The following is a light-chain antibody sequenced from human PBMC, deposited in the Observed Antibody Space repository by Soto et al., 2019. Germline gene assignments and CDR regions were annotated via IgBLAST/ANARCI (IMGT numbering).Light chain of an antibody. V-gene: IGKV1-5*03. CDR3: HQYHSFFNYT. Sequence: DLQMTQSPSTLSASVGDRVTITCRASHSISAWLAWYQQKPGQAPKLLIYKASTLDSGVPSRFSGSGSGTEFSLPISSLQPDDFATYYCHQYHSFFNYTFGQGTKLEIK. CDR1: HSISAW. J-gene: IGKJ2*01. CDR2: KAS.